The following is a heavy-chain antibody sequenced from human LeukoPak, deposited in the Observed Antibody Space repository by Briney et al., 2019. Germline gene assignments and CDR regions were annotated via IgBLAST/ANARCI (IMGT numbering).Heavy chain of an antibody. D-gene: IGHD3-16*01. Sequence: SVKVSCKASGGTFSSYAISWVRQAPGRGLEWMGGIIPIFGTANYAQKFQGRVTITTDESTSTAYMELSSLRAEDTAVYYCARDDSRGTTDYWGQGTLVTVSS. J-gene: IGHJ4*02. CDR2: IIPIFGTA. CDR3: ARDDSRGTTDY. CDR1: GGTFSSYA. V-gene: IGHV1-69*05.